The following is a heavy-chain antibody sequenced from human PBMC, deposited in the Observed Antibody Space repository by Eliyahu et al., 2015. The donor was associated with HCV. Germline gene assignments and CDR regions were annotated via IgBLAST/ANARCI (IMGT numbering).Heavy chain of an antibody. CDR1: GYKFTXYW. D-gene: IGHD2/OR15-2a*01. CDR3: ARHLPAETTVTRAVDY. CDR2: SYPGDSET. V-gene: IGHV5-51*01. Sequence: EVLLVQSGAGLKRPGESLKISCKASGYKFTXYWIGWVRQMPGKGLGWVGMSYPGDSETRYNPSFQGQVTISADESINTAYLRWSSLKASDTAMYYCARHLPAETTVTRAVDYWGQGTLVTVSS. J-gene: IGHJ4*02.